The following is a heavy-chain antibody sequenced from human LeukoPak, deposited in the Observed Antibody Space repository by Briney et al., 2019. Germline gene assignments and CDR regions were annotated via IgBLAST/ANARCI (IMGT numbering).Heavy chain of an antibody. D-gene: IGHD3-10*01. CDR1: GYTFTAYY. V-gene: IGHV1-2*02. CDR2: INPNSGGT. Sequence: RGASVKVSCKASGYTFTAYYIHWVRQAPRQGPEWMGWINPNSGGTDYAQKFQGRVTMTRDTSISTAYMELSRLTSDDTAVYYCATNVGALASFDYWGQGTLITVSS. CDR3: ATNVGALASFDY. J-gene: IGHJ4*02.